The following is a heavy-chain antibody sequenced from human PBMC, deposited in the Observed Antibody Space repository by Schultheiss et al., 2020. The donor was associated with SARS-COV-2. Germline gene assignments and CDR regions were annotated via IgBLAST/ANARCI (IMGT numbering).Heavy chain of an antibody. Sequence: SETLSLTCTVSGYSISSGYYWGWIRQPPGKGLEWIGSIYHSGSTNYNPSLKSRVTISVDTSKNQFSLKLSSVTAADTAVYFCARNGAARDGSGFFFGFWGQGTLVTVSS. CDR3: ARNGAARDGSGFFFGF. CDR2: IYHSGST. V-gene: IGHV4-38-2*02. J-gene: IGHJ4*02. CDR1: GYSISSGYY. D-gene: IGHD3-22*01.